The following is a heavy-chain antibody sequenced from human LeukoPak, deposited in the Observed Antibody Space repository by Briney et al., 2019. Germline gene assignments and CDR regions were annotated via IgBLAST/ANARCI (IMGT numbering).Heavy chain of an antibody. D-gene: IGHD6-6*01. CDR3: ARGIAALGFDP. Sequence: GGSLRLSCAASGFTFSSYSMNWVRQAPGKGPEWVSSISSSSSYIYYADSVKGRFTISRDNAKNSLYLQMNSLRAEDTAVYYCARGIAALGFDPWGQGTLVTVSS. CDR1: GFTFSSYS. V-gene: IGHV3-21*01. CDR2: ISSSSSYI. J-gene: IGHJ5*02.